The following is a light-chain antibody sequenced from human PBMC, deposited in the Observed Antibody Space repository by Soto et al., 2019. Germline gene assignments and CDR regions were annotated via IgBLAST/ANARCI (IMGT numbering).Light chain of an antibody. CDR2: DAS. J-gene: IGKJ5*01. Sequence: EIVFTQSPGTLSLSPGERATLSCRASQSVSNNYLAWYQQKPGQAPRLLIYDASNRANDIPGSFSGSGSGTDLTLTISSLEPEDFAVYYCQQRSNWPTFTFGQGTRLEIK. CDR3: QQRSNWPTFT. V-gene: IGKV3-11*01. CDR1: QSVSNNY.